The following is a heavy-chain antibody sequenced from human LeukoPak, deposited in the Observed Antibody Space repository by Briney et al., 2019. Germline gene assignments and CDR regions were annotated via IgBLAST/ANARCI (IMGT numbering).Heavy chain of an antibody. J-gene: IGHJ4*02. D-gene: IGHD3-16*01. CDR2: IYHSGST. CDR3: ARVFGEVGGFDY. CDR1: GGSISSYY. Sequence: SETLSLTCTVSGGSISSYYWSWIRQPPGKGLEWIGYIYHSGSTYYNPSLKSRVTISVDRSKNQFSLKLSSVTAADTAVYYCARVFGEVGGFDYWGQGTLVTVSS. V-gene: IGHV4-59*12.